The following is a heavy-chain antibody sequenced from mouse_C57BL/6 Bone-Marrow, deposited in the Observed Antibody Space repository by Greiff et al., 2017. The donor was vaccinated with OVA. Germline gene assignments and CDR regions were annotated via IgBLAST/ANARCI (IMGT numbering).Heavy chain of an antibody. V-gene: IGHV1-19*01. J-gene: IGHJ2*01. CDR2: INPYNGGT. Sequence: VQLQQSGPVLVKPGASVKMSCKASGYTFTDYYMNWVKQSHGKSLEWIGVINPYNGGTSYNQKFKGKATLTVDKSSSTAYMELNSLTSEDSAVYYCARDYYGSSCFDYWGQGTTLTVSS. D-gene: IGHD1-1*01. CDR3: ARDYYGSSCFDY. CDR1: GYTFTDYY.